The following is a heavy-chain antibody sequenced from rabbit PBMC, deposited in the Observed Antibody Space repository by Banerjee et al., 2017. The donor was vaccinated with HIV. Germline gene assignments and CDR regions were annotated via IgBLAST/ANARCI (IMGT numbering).Heavy chain of an antibody. CDR3: ARGDGYAGYAYAWYYFNL. V-gene: IGHV1S45*01. CDR2: IYVGSSGST. CDR1: GIDPSSYA. J-gene: IGHJ4*01. D-gene: IGHD6-1*01. Sequence: QEQLEESGGGLVKPGGTLTLSCKASGIDPSSYAISWVRQTPGKGLEWIACIYVGSSGSTYYASWAKGRFTISKTSSTTVTLQMTSLTAADTATYFCARGDGYAGYAYAWYYFNLWGQGTLVTVS.